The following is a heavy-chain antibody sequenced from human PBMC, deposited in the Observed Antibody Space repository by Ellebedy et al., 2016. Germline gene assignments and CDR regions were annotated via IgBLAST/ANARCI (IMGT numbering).Heavy chain of an antibody. CDR2: FNTFSGNT. J-gene: IGHJ4*02. CDR3: AKTSGWGYGEN. CDR1: GYTFTTFS. D-gene: IGHD3-10*01. Sequence: ASVKVSCXASGYTFTTFSITWVRQAPGQGLEWMGFFNTFSGNTKLAQKFQGRVSMTTDSPTHTAYMVLRSLRSDDTAMYYCAKTSGWGYGENWGQGTLVTVSS. V-gene: IGHV1-18*04.